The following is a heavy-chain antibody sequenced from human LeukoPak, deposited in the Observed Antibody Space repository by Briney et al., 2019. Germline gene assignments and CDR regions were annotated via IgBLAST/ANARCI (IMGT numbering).Heavy chain of an antibody. D-gene: IGHD6-19*01. CDR2: IYPSDSDT. CDR3: ARQIAVADYYMDV. J-gene: IGHJ6*03. Sequence: GESLKISCKGSGYTFTTYWIGWVRQMPGKGLEWMGIIYPSDSDTRYSPSFQGQVTISVDKSINTAYLQWSNLRASDTAMYYCARQIAVADYYMDVWGKGTTVTVSS. CDR1: GYTFTTYW. V-gene: IGHV5-51*01.